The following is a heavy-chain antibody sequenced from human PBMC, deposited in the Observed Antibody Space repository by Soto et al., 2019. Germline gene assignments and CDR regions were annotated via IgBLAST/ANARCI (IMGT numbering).Heavy chain of an antibody. V-gene: IGHV3-23*01. D-gene: IGHD5-18*01. Sequence: HPGGSLRLSCAASGFTFSSYAMSWVRQAPGKGLEWVSAISGSGGSTYYADSVKGRFTISRDNSKNTLYLQMNSLRAEDTAIYYCANWGYSYGLDYWGQGTLVTVSS. CDR2: ISGSGGST. CDR1: GFTFSSYA. J-gene: IGHJ4*02. CDR3: ANWGYSYGLDY.